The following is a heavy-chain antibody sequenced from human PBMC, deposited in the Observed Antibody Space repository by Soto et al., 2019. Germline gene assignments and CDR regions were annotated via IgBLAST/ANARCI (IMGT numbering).Heavy chain of an antibody. CDR2: TSYSGNT. CDR1: GGSINSGGYL. V-gene: IGHV4-61*08. J-gene: IGHJ4*02. CDR3: ARGVLV. Sequence: ETLSLTCTVSGGSINSGGYLWSWIRQPPGKGLEWIGATSYSGNTYYNPTLKSRVTISADTSRGQFSLRLTSVTAADTAMYYCARGVLVWGQGTLVTVSS.